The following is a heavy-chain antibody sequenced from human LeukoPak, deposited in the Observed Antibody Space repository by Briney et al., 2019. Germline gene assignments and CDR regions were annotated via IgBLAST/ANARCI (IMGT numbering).Heavy chain of an antibody. CDR2: IIPILGIA. Sequence: GASVKVSCKASGGTFSSYTISWVRQAPGQGLEWMGRIIPILGIANYAQKFQGRVTITADKSTSTAYMELSSLRSEDTAVYYCARDSGSYHYFDYWGQGTLVTVSS. J-gene: IGHJ4*02. D-gene: IGHD1-26*01. V-gene: IGHV1-69*04. CDR3: ARDSGSYHYFDY. CDR1: GGTFSSYT.